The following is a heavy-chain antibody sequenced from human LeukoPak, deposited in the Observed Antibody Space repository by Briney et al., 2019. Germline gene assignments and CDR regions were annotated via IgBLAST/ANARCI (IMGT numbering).Heavy chain of an antibody. V-gene: IGHV1-2*02. D-gene: IGHD3-3*01. J-gene: IGHJ3*02. Sequence: ASVKVSCKASGYTFTGYYMHWVRQAPGQGLEWMGWINPNSGGTNYAQKFQGRVTMTRDTSISTAYIELSRLRSDDTAVYYCARDLEWLYPGGAFDIWGQGTMVTVSS. CDR3: ARDLEWLYPGGAFDI. CDR1: GYTFTGYY. CDR2: INPNSGGT.